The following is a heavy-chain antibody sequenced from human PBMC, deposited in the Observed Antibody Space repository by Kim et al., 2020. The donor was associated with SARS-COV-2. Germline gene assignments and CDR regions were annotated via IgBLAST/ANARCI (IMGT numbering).Heavy chain of an antibody. Sequence: SETLSLTCAVYGGSFSGYYWSWIRQPPGKGLEWIGEINHSGSTNYNPSLKSRVTISVDTSKNQFSLKLSSVTAADTAVYYCARGLKQARRVYYYGMDVWGQGTTVTVSS. D-gene: IGHD6-6*01. CDR2: INHSGST. CDR3: ARGLKQARRVYYYGMDV. CDR1: GGSFSGYY. J-gene: IGHJ6*02. V-gene: IGHV4-34*01.